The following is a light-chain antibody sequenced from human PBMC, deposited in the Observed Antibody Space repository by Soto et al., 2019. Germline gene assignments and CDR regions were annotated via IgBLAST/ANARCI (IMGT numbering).Light chain of an antibody. CDR3: QAWDSSTAYVV. CDR1: KLGDKY. Sequence: SYELTQPPSVSVSPGQTASITCSGDKLGDKYAWWYQQKAGQSPVLVIYQDTKRPSGIPERFSGSNSGNTATLTISGTQGMDEADYYCQAWDSSTAYVVFGGGTK. CDR2: QDT. J-gene: IGLJ2*01. V-gene: IGLV3-1*01.